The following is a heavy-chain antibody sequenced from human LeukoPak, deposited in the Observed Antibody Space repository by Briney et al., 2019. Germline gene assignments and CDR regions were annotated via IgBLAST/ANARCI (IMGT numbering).Heavy chain of an antibody. D-gene: IGHD2/OR15-2a*01. CDR3: ARAQFSTVLPVPRGGLDS. CDR2: ISTSSSYV. V-gene: IGHV3-21*01. Sequence: GGSLRLSCAASGFTFSSYFRNWVRQAPGKGLEWVSSISTSSSYVYYADSIKGRFTISRDNAKNTLFLQMDSLSAEDTADYYCARAQFSTVLPVPRGGLDSWGQGTLATVSS. J-gene: IGHJ4*02. CDR1: GFTFSSYF.